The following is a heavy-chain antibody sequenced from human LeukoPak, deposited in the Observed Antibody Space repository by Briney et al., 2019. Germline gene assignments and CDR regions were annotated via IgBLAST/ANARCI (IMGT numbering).Heavy chain of an antibody. V-gene: IGHV3-53*01. D-gene: IGHD4-23*01. J-gene: IGHJ4*02. CDR1: GFTVRSTY. CDR3: ARDSEDYGGKGLGY. Sequence: GESLRLSCAASGFTVRSTYMSWVRQAPGKGLEWVSVIYSGGSTYYAASVKGRFTISRDNSKNTLYLQMNSLRAEDTAVYYCARDSEDYGGKGLGYWGQGTLVTVSS. CDR2: IYSGGST.